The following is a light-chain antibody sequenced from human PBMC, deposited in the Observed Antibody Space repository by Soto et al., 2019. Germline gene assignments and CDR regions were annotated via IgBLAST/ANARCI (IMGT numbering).Light chain of an antibody. Sequence: NVCTKSPGTLSLSPGEGATLSCRASQSVRSTFLAWYQQKPGQAPRLLIYAASSRATGIPDRFSGSGSGTDFSLTISRLEPEDFAVYYCQQDGSSRLTFGGGAKVDTK. CDR2: AAS. CDR1: QSVRSTF. CDR3: QQDGSSRLT. J-gene: IGKJ4*01. V-gene: IGKV3-20*01.